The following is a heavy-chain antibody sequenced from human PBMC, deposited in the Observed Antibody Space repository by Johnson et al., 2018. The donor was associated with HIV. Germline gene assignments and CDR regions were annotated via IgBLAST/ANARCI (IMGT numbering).Heavy chain of an antibody. CDR1: GFTFSTYA. D-gene: IGHD3-22*01. V-gene: IGHV3-30*03. CDR3: ARGFSSGYNDAFDI. J-gene: IGHJ3*02. Sequence: QVQLVESGGGLVQPGGSLRLSCTASGFTFSTYAMHWVRRAPGKGLEWVAFISYDGNNKYYADSVTGRFTFSRDNAKNSLYLQMNSLRAEDTAVYYCARGFSSGYNDAFDIWGQATMVTVSS. CDR2: ISYDGNNK.